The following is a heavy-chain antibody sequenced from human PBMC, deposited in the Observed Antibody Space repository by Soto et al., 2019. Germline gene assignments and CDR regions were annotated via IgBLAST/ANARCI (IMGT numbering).Heavy chain of an antibody. J-gene: IGHJ6*02. CDR1: GASITSHY. D-gene: IGHD4-17*01. Sequence: SETLSLTCSVSGASITSHYWSWIRQSAGEGLQWIGRVYARGATNYNPSLKSRVTISGDTSKNQFSLKLTSVTAADTAVYYCARSSGDDFFYYGMDVWGHGTTVTVSS. CDR3: ARSSGDDFFYYGMDV. V-gene: IGHV4-59*10. CDR2: VYARGAT.